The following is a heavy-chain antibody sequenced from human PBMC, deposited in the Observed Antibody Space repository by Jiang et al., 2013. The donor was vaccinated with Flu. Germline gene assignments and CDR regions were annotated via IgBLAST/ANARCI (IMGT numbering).Heavy chain of an antibody. Sequence: KSRVTISVDTSKNQFSLKLSSVTAADTAVYYCARDHYDILTGYLCGMDVWGQGTTVTVSS. J-gene: IGHJ6*02. CDR3: ARDHYDILTGYLCGMDV. V-gene: IGHV4-31*02. D-gene: IGHD3-9*01.